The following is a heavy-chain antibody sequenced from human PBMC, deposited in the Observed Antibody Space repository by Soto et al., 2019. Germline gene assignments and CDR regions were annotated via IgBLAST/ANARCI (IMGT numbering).Heavy chain of an antibody. CDR3: ARTPPDCTNGVCYTGRGFAFDI. V-gene: IGHV4-31*03. CDR1: GGSISSVGYY. D-gene: IGHD2-8*01. J-gene: IGHJ3*02. CDR2: LYYSGST. Sequence: SQTLSLTCTVSGGSISSVGYYWSWSRQHPGKGLEWIGYLYYSGSTYYNPSLKSRVTISVDTSKNQFSLKLSSVTAADTAVYYCARTPPDCTNGVCYTGRGFAFDIWGQGTMVTVSS.